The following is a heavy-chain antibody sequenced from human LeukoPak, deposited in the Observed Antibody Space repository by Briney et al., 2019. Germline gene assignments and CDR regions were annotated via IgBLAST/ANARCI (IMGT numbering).Heavy chain of an antibody. CDR3: TTGHYSTSGDY. D-gene: IGHD6-6*01. Sequence: PGGSLRLSCAASGFTFRDAYMNWVRQAPGKGLEWVGRIKTKSDRGTTDYAAPVKGRFAITRDDSKSTLYLRMDSLKTDDTAMYYCTTGHYSTSGDYWGQGTLVTVSS. CDR2: IKTKSDRGTT. CDR1: GFTFRDAY. V-gene: IGHV3-15*01. J-gene: IGHJ4*02.